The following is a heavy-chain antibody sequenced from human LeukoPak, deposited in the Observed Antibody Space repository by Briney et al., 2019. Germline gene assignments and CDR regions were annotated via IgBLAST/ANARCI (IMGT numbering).Heavy chain of an antibody. J-gene: IGHJ4*02. CDR3: ARAGYDYDSSGYWPSGDY. CDR1: GFTFSSYE. Sequence: RAGGSLRLSCAASGFTFSSYEMNWVRQAPGKGLEWVSYISSSGSTIYYADSVKGRFTISRDNAKNSLYLQMNSLRAEDTAVYYCARAGYDYDSSGYWPSGDYWGQGTLVTVSS. D-gene: IGHD3-22*01. CDR2: ISSSGSTI. V-gene: IGHV3-48*03.